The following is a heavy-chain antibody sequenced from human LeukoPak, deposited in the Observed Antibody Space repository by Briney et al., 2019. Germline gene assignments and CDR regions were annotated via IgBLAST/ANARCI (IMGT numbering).Heavy chain of an antibody. CDR2: ISSTSSTI. D-gene: IGHD4/OR15-4a*01. J-gene: IGHJ4*02. CDR3: ARHDYDASGRPFDY. V-gene: IGHV3-48*01. CDR1: GFTFSSYS. Sequence: GGSLRLSCAASGFTFSSYSMNWVRQAPGKGLEWVSYISSTSSTIYYADSVKGRFTISRDNAKNSLYLQMDSLRAEDTAVYYCARHDYDASGRPFDYWGLGTLVTVSS.